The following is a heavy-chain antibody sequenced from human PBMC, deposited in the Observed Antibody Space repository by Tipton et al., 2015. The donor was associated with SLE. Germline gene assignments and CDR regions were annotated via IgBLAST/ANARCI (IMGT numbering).Heavy chain of an antibody. J-gene: IGHJ4*02. CDR3: AGSRFLKWLCYIDY. CDR1: GFTFSSYA. D-gene: IGHD3-3*01. CDR2: ISGSGGST. V-gene: IGHV3-23*01. Sequence: GSLRLSCAASGFTFSSYAMSWVRQAPGKGLEWVSAISGSGGSTYYADSVKGRFTISRDNSKNTLYLQMNSLRAEDTAVYFCAGSRFLKWLCYIDYWGQGTKVTVSS.